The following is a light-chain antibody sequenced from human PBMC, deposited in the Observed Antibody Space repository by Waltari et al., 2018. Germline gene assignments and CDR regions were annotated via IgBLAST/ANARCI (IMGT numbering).Light chain of an antibody. CDR1: QSLVHTDGNTY. J-gene: IGKJ1*01. Sequence: DVVMTQSPLSLPVTIGQPASIPCKSSQSLVHTDGNTYSPWFHQRPGQSPRRLIYKVSSRESAVPDRFRGSGSGTDFTVKISRVEAEDAGLYYCMQSTHWPPGTFGQGTKVEI. CDR3: MQSTHWPPGT. V-gene: IGKV2-30*02. CDR2: KVS.